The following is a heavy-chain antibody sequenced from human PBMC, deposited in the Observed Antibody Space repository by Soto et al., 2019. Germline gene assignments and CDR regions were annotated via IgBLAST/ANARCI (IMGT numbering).Heavy chain of an antibody. CDR1: GSNLNELS. D-gene: IGHD3-10*01. J-gene: IGHJ6*02. CDR3: ATGPAHRGTYYYYYGMDV. Sequence: KVSGKDSGSNLNELSMHWVRQAPGKGLEWMGGVDPEDGETIYAQKFQGRVAMTENTATDTAYMEQSRLRSEDTAVYYCATGPAHRGTYYYYYGMDVWGQGTTVTVSS. CDR2: VDPEDGET. V-gene: IGHV1-24*01.